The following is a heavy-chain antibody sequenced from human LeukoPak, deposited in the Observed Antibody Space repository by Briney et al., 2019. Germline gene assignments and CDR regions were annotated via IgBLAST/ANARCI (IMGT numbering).Heavy chain of an antibody. Sequence: ASVKVSCKASGYTFTSYAMHWVRQAPGQRLEWMGWINAGNGNTKYSQKFQGRVTITRNTSISTAYMELSSLRSEDTAVYYCARCHSYGTGYYYGMDVWGQGTTVTVSS. CDR3: ARCHSYGTGYYYGMDV. V-gene: IGHV1-3*01. CDR1: GYTFTSYA. CDR2: INAGNGNT. D-gene: IGHD5-18*01. J-gene: IGHJ6*02.